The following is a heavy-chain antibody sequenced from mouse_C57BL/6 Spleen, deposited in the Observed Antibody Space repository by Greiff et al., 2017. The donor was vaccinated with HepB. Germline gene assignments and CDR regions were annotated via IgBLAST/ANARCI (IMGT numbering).Heavy chain of an antibody. CDR2: SRNKANDYTT. V-gene: IGHV7-1*01. CDR3: ARSFYEAMDY. Sequence: EVKLVESGGGLVQSGRSLRLSCATSGFTFSDFYMEWVRQAPGKGLEWIAASRNKANDYTTEYSASVKGRFIVSRDTSQSILYLQMNALRAEDTAIYYCARSFYEAMDYWGQGTSVTVSS. CDR1: GFTFSDFY. J-gene: IGHJ4*01. D-gene: IGHD2-3*01.